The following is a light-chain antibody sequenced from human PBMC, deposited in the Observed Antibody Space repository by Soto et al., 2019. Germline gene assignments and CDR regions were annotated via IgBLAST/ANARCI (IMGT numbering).Light chain of an antibody. CDR2: EVT. CDR3: RSISCNTPPYV. J-gene: IGLJ1*01. Sequence: QSALAQPASVSGSTGQSITISCTGGSSDIGGYNYVSWYQQHPGRGPRLLILEVTNRPSGVTDRFSGSKSGNTASLIIRGRQADDEADYLFRSISCNTPPYVFGTGTKLTVL. CDR1: SSDIGGYNY. V-gene: IGLV2-14*01.